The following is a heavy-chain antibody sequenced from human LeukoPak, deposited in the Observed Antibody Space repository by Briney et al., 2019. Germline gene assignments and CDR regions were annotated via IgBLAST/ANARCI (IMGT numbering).Heavy chain of an antibody. CDR3: AKDSSGLDY. J-gene: IGHJ4*02. CDR2: IWYDGSNK. D-gene: IGHD6-19*01. CDR1: GFTFSSYG. V-gene: IGHV3-33*06. Sequence: GGSLRLPCAASGFTFSSYGMHWVRQAPGKGLEWVAVIWYDGSNKYYADSVKGRFTISRDNSKNTLYLQMNSLRAEDTAVYYCAKDSSGLDYWGQGTLVTVSS.